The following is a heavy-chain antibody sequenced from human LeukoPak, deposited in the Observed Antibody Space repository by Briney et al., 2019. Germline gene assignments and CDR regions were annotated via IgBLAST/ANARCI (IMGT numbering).Heavy chain of an antibody. CDR3: ARQSYSGYDDDAFDI. J-gene: IGHJ3*02. V-gene: IGHV1-46*01. CDR1: GYTFTSYY. D-gene: IGHD5-12*01. CDR2: INPSGGST. Sequence: ASVKVSCKASGYTFTSYYMHWVRQAPGQGLEWMGIINPSGGSTSYAQKSQGRVTMTRDTSTSTVYMELSSLRSEDTAVYYCARQSYSGYDDDAFDIWGQGTMVTVSS.